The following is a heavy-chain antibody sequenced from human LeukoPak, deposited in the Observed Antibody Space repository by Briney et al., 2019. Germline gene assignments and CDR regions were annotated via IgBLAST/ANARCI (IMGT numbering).Heavy chain of an antibody. D-gene: IGHD4-11*01. CDR3: ARGGLPIYYYYMDV. CDR2: INPSGGST. Sequence: ASVKVSCKASGYTFTSYYMHWVRQAPGQGLEWMGIINPSGGSTSYAQKLQGRVSMTTDTSTSTAYMDLSRLRSDDTAVYFCARGGLPIYYYYMDVWGKGTTVTVSS. V-gene: IGHV1-46*01. J-gene: IGHJ6*03. CDR1: GYTFTSYY.